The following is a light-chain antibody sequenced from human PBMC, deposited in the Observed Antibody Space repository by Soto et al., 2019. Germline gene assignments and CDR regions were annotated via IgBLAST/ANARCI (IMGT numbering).Light chain of an antibody. Sequence: DIQLTQSPSFLSASVGDRVTITCRASQGISSYLAWFQQKPGRAPKLLVYAASTLQSGVPSRFSGSGSGTEFPLTISSLQPEDFATYYCQQRKDYPLTFGGGTKVDIK. CDR3: QQRKDYPLT. CDR2: AAS. J-gene: IGKJ4*01. V-gene: IGKV1-9*01. CDR1: QGISSY.